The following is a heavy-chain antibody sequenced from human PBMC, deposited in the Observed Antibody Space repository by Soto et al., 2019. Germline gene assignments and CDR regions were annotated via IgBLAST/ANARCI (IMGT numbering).Heavy chain of an antibody. CDR2: IIPIFGTA. D-gene: IGHD6-6*01. CDR3: ARDSVGSSPSDWFDA. Sequence: SVKASCKASGGPFSSHPISWGRQAPGQGLERIGGIIPIFGTANNAQKFQGRVTITADESTSTAYMELSSQRSEDTTVYYCARDSVGSSPSDWFDAWGQGTLVTVSS. CDR1: GGPFSSHP. V-gene: IGHV1-69*13. J-gene: IGHJ5*02.